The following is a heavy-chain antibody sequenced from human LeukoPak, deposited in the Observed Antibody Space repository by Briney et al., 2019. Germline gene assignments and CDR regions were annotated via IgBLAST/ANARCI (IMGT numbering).Heavy chain of an antibody. D-gene: IGHD6-13*01. V-gene: IGHV3-48*03. CDR2: ITSSGSTM. CDR1: GFTFSSYD. J-gene: IGHJ4*02. CDR3: ATLRPRQQLVVDH. Sequence: GGSLRLSCAASGFTFSSYDVHWVRRAPGKGREGVSYITSSGSTMYYADSVKGRFTISRDNAKNTLYLQMSSLRAEDTAVYYCATLRPRQQLVVDHWGQGTLVTVSS.